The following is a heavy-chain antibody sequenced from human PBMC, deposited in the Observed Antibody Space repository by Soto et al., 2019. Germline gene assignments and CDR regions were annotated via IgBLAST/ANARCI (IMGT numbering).Heavy chain of an antibody. Sequence: FVMLCHSYTVAEGNIIVHSDYCSWNRQPPGKLLEWIGYVYYSGTTNYNPSLKSRVTISVDLSKNRFSLRLSSVTTADTALYYCARTTAVPNTLRSTSFFDYWGQGTLVTGFS. CDR1: EGNIIVHSDY. CDR2: VYYSGTT. CDR3: ARTTAVPNTLRSTSFFDY. J-gene: IGHJ4*02. D-gene: IGHD4-17*01. V-gene: IGHV4-61*01.